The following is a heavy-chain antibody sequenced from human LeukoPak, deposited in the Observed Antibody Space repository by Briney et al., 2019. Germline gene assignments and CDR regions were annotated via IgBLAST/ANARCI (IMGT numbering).Heavy chain of an antibody. CDR2: IYPSDSDT. Sequence: GESLKISCMGSGYSFTNYWIGWVRQLPGSGLEWMGVIYPSDSDTRYSPSFQGQVTISADKSIDTAYIQWSSVKASDTSMYYCARQRDSGFDFDSWGQGTLVTVSS. CDR3: ARQRDSGFDFDS. J-gene: IGHJ4*02. D-gene: IGHD5-12*01. V-gene: IGHV5-51*01. CDR1: GYSFTNYW.